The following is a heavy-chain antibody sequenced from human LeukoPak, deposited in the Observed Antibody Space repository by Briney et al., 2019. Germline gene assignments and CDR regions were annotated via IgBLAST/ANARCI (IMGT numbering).Heavy chain of an antibody. J-gene: IGHJ4*02. CDR3: AKGMDSSRDLPSDY. D-gene: IGHD6-13*01. CDR2: INIDGGST. Sequence: GGSLRLSCAASGFTLNSYWMHWVRQAPGKGLVWVSRINIDGGSTTYADSVKGRFTISRDNAKNTLYLQMNSLRAEDTALYYCAKGMDSSRDLPSDYWGQGTLVTVSS. V-gene: IGHV3-74*01. CDR1: GFTLNSYW.